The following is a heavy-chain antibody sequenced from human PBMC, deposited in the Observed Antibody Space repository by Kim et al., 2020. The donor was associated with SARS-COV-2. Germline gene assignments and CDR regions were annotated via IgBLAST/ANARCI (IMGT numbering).Heavy chain of an antibody. CDR1: GVSFSGYY. CDR2: FSLLGNP. CDR3: ARGRRLGRNDY. Sequence: SETLSLTCAVSGVSFSGYYWTWFRQPPGKGLEWIGEFSLLGNPNYNASFKSRATISVDGSTEKSSLNLRSVTAADTAVYYCARGRRLGRNDYWGQGTLVTVSS. J-gene: IGHJ4*02. V-gene: IGHV4-34*01.